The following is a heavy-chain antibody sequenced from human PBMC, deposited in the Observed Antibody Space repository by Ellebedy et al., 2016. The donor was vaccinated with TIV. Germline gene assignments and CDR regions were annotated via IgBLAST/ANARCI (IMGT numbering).Heavy chain of an antibody. D-gene: IGHD2-2*01. Sequence: GESLKISCAASGFNFTDYAMHWVRQAPGKGLDWVAVISYDGSNKFYADSVKGRFTISRDNSKNTLYLRMSSLRADDTAVYYCARDLLCSSTSCFVFDSWGQGTLVTVSS. J-gene: IGHJ4*02. CDR2: ISYDGSNK. CDR3: ARDLLCSSTSCFVFDS. V-gene: IGHV3-30-3*01. CDR1: GFNFTDYA.